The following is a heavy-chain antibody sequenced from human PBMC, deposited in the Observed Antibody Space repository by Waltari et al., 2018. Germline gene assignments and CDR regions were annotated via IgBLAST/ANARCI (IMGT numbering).Heavy chain of an antibody. CDR1: GGSISSSY. CDR2: IYSSGSS. D-gene: IGHD3-16*01. V-gene: IGHV4-59*01. CDR3: ARVLRSAWGVWFDP. Sequence: QVQLQESGPGLVKPSETLSLTCTVSGGSISSSYWSWIRQPPGTGLEWIGYIYSSGSSNYNPALKSRVTISVDTSKNQFSLKLNSVTAADTAVYYCARVLRSAWGVWFDPWGPGTLVIVSS. J-gene: IGHJ5*02.